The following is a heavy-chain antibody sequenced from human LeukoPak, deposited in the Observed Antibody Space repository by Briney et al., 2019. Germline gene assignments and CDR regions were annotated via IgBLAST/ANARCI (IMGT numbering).Heavy chain of an antibody. CDR1: RFTFSDYY. V-gene: IGHV3-11*01. Sequence: PGGSLRLSCAASRFTFSDYYMSWIRQAPGKGLEWVSFISSSGSTIYYADSVKGRFTISRDNAKNSLYLQMNSLRAEDTAVYYCARGRAYDSSGYYYPYYGMDVWSQGTTVTVSS. CDR2: ISSSGSTI. D-gene: IGHD3-22*01. CDR3: ARGRAYDSSGYYYPYYGMDV. J-gene: IGHJ6*02.